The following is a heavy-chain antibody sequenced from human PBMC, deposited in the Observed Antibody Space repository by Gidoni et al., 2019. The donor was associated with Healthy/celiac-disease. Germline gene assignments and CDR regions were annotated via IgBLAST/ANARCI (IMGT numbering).Heavy chain of an antibody. CDR2: ISGSGGST. CDR3: AKGGRAGFDP. D-gene: IGHD3-16*01. Sequence: EGQPLESGGGLVLPGGSLRLSCATSGFTFSSYAMSWCRQAPGKGLEWVSAISGSGGSTYYADSVKGRFTISRDNSKNTLYLQMNSLRAEDTAVYYCAKGGRAGFDPWGQGTLVTVSS. V-gene: IGHV3-23*01. CDR1: GFTFSSYA. J-gene: IGHJ5*02.